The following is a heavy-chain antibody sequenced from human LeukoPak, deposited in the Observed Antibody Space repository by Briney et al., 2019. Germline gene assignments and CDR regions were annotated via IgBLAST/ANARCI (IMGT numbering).Heavy chain of an antibody. D-gene: IGHD1-14*01. Sequence: SETLSLTCTVSLDSTTSNFWSWVRQPPGKGLEWIGEIHRSGSPDYNPSLQSRVTISIDRSRNQIVLELSSVTAADTAFYYCAREILGGFNPGAYWGQGTLVTVSS. V-gene: IGHV4-4*02. CDR1: LDSTTSNF. CDR3: AREILGGFNPGAY. J-gene: IGHJ4*02. CDR2: IHRSGSP.